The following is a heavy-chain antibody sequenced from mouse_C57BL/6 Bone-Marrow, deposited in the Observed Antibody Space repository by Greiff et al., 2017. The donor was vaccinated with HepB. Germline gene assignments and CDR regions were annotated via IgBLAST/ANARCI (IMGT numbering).Heavy chain of an antibody. CDR3: ARSTTVLFDY. CDR2: INPGSGGT. J-gene: IGHJ2*01. D-gene: IGHD1-1*01. CDR1: GYAFTNYL. V-gene: IGHV1-54*01. Sequence: QVQLKQSGAELVRPGTSVKVSCKASGYAFTNYLIEWVKQRPGQGLEWIGVINPGSGGTNYNEKFKGKATLTADKSSSTAYMQLSSLTSEDSAVYFCARSTTVLFDYWGQGTTLTVSS.